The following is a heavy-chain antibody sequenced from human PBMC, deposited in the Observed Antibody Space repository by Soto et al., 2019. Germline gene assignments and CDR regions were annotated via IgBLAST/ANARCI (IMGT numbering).Heavy chain of an antibody. CDR1: GGSISSYY. J-gene: IGHJ6*03. CDR2: IYYSGST. CDR3: AVGGGIKDYYYYYMDV. D-gene: IGHD2-15*01. V-gene: IGHV4-59*01. Sequence: SETLSLTCTVSGGSISSYYWSWIRQPPGKGLEWIGYIYYSGSTNYNPSLKSRVTIPVDTSKNQFSLKLSSVTAADTAVYYCAVGGGIKDYYYYYMDVWGKGTTVTVSS.